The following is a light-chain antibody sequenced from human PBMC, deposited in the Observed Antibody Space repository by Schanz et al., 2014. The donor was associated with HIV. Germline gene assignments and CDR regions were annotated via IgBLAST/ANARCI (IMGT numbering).Light chain of an antibody. J-gene: IGLJ2*01. CDR2: GDN. Sequence: QAALTQPASVSGSPGQAITISCTGTSRDVGAYNSVPWWQQQDPGKAPKVLIHGDNNRPSGVSHRFSASKSGITASLIISGLQVEDEADYFCSSYTGRMHVVFGRGTKLTVL. CDR3: SSYTGRMHVV. V-gene: IGLV2-14*03. CDR1: SRDVGAYNS.